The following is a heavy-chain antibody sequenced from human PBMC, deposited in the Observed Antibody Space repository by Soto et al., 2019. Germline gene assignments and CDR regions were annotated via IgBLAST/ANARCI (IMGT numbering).Heavy chain of an antibody. Sequence: GGSLRLSCAASGFTFSSYSMNWVRQAPGKGLEWVSYISSSRSNKYYADSVKGRFTISRDNAKNTLYLQMNSLRAEDTAVYYCAKLGGYGDPNWYFDLWGRGTLVTVSS. J-gene: IGHJ2*01. D-gene: IGHD4-17*01. CDR2: ISSSRSNK. CDR1: GFTFSSYS. V-gene: IGHV3-48*01. CDR3: AKLGGYGDPNWYFDL.